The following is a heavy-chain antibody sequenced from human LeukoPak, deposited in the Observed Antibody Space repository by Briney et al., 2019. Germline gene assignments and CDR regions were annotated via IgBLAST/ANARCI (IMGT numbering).Heavy chain of an antibody. CDR2: IYNSGST. J-gene: IGHJ4*02. V-gene: IGHV4-59*01. Sequence: SETLSLTCTVSGGSISIYYWSWIRQPPGKGLEWIGYIYNSGSTNYNPSFKSRVTISEDTPKNQFSLKLSSVTAADTAVYYCAKGGDYYFDYWGQGTLVTVSS. CDR3: AKGGDYYFDY. CDR1: GGSISIYY.